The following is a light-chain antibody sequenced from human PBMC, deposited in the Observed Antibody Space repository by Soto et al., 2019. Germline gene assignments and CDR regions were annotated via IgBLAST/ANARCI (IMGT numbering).Light chain of an antibody. CDR1: QNGAINQ. V-gene: IGKV3-20*01. J-gene: IGKJ5*01. CDR3: QQHGGSPPIT. Sequence: EIVLTQSPGTLSFSPLEIATLSCRSQNGAINQLAWYQQKPGQAPRLLIYGASRRAAGIPDRFSGSGSGTDFTLTISRVDPEDFAVYYCQQHGGSPPITFGQGTRLEIK. CDR2: GAS.